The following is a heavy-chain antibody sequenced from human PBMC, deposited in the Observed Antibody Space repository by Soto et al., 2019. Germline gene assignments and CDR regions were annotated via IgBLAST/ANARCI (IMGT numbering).Heavy chain of an antibody. CDR2: IYYSGST. Sequence: PSETMSLTCTVAGGSLSSFYWSWIRPPPGKGLEWIGYIYYSGSTNYNPSLKSRVTISVDTSKNQFSLKLSSVTAADTAVYYCARDSDTAMVTGGEYYYYYGMDVWGQGTTVTVSS. CDR1: GGSLSSFY. V-gene: IGHV4-59*01. D-gene: IGHD5-18*01. CDR3: ARDSDTAMVTGGEYYYYYGMDV. J-gene: IGHJ6*02.